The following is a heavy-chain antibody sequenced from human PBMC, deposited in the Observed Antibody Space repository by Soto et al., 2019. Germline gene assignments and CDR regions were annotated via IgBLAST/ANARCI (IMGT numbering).Heavy chain of an antibody. J-gene: IGHJ5*02. CDR2: ISYSGST. CDR3: AREDPGDCSGGSCYSGWFDP. Sequence: QVQLQESGPGLVKPSQTLSLTCTVSGGSISSTNNYWNWIRQHPEMGLESIGYISYSGSTYYNPSLKSRRTISLDTSQNQFSLKLTSVTAADTAIYYCAREDPGDCSGGSCYSGWFDPWGQGTLVTVSS. D-gene: IGHD2-15*01. CDR1: GGSISSTNNY. V-gene: IGHV4-31*03.